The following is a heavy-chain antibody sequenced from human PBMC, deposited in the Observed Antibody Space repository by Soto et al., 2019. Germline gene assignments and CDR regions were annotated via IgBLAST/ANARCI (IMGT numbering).Heavy chain of an antibody. CDR3: ARYAGNYYTSLDY. V-gene: IGHV3-72*01. D-gene: IGHD3-10*01. CDR2: TRNKANSYIT. J-gene: IGHJ4*02. CDR1: GFTFSDHY. Sequence: EVQLVESGGGLVQPGGSLRLSCAASGFTFSDHYMDWVRQAPGKGLEWVGRTRNKANSYITEYAASVKGRFTISRDDSKNSLYLQMNSLETEDTAVYYCARYAGNYYTSLDYWGQGTRVTVSS.